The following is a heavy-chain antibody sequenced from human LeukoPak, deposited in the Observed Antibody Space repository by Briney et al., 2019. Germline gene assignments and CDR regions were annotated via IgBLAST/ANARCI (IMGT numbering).Heavy chain of an antibody. CDR1: AASISSSSHH. CDR2: IYYGQTI. D-gene: IGHD5-12*01. V-gene: IGHV4-39*01. J-gene: IGHJ4*02. Sequence: PSETLSLTCTISAASISSSSHHWGWIRQSPGKGLEWIGSIYYGQTIYYNPSLNSRVTISVLTSKDQSTLQLNSVTAADTAVYYCVRHDGRGGATMGALDSWGQGSLVTVSS. CDR3: VRHDGRGGATMGALDS.